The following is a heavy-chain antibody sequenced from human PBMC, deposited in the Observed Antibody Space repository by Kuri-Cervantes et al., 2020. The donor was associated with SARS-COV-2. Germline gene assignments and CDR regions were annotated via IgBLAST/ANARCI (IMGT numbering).Heavy chain of an antibody. D-gene: IGHD6-13*01. CDR3: ARGQQLIDY. CDR2: ISSSSSYT. CDR1: GFTFSDYY. Sequence: LSLTCAASGFTFSDYYMSWIRQAPGKELEWVSYISSSSSYTNYADSVKGRFTISRDNAKNSLYLQMNSLRAEDTAVYYCARGQQLIDYWGQGTLVTVSS. J-gene: IGHJ4*02. V-gene: IGHV3-11*03.